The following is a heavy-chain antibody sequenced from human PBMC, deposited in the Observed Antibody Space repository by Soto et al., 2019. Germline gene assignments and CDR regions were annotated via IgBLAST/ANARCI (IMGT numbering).Heavy chain of an antibody. CDR2: INHSGST. J-gene: IGHJ6*02. V-gene: IGHV4-34*01. D-gene: IGHD6-6*01. CDR1: GGSFSGYY. Sequence: ETLSLTCAVYGGSFSGYYWSWIRQPPGKGLEWIGEINHSGSTNYNPSLKSRVTISVDTSKNQFSLKLNSVTPEDTAVYYCARESYSSSSYYYYGMDVWGQGTTVTVS. CDR3: ARESYSSSSYYYYGMDV.